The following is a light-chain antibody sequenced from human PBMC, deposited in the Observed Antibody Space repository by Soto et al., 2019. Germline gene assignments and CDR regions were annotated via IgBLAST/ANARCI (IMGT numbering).Light chain of an antibody. Sequence: QAVVTQPPSASGTPGQRVTISCSGSRSNIGSNNVNWYQQLPGTAPKLLIYSPNQRPSGVPERFSGSKSDTSASLAISGLQSEDEADYHCAAWDDSLRNWVFGGGTKLTVL. V-gene: IGLV1-44*01. CDR1: RSNIGSNN. CDR2: SPN. CDR3: AAWDDSLRNWV. J-gene: IGLJ3*02.